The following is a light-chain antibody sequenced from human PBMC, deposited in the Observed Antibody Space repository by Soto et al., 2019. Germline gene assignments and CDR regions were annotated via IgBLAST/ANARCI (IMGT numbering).Light chain of an antibody. CDR1: QSISSSY. V-gene: IGKV3-20*01. J-gene: IGKJ1*01. Sequence: EIVLTQSPGTLSLSPGERGTLSCRASQSISSSYLAWYQQKPGQAPRLLIYGASSRATGIPDRSSGSGSGTDFTLTISRLEAEDFAVYYCQHYGSSPGTFGQGTKVEIK. CDR3: QHYGSSPGT. CDR2: GAS.